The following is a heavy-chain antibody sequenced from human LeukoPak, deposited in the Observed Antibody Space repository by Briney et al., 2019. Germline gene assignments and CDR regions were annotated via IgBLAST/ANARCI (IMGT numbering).Heavy chain of an antibody. CDR1: GYTFTGYY. D-gene: IGHD3-10*01. Sequence: GASVKVFCKASGYTFTGYYMHWVRQAPGQGLEWMGWINPNSGGTNYAQKFQGRVTMTRDTSISTAYMELSRLRSDDTAVYYCARVWPGGHDAFDIWGQGTMVTVSS. CDR3: ARVWPGGHDAFDI. V-gene: IGHV1-2*02. CDR2: INPNSGGT. J-gene: IGHJ3*02.